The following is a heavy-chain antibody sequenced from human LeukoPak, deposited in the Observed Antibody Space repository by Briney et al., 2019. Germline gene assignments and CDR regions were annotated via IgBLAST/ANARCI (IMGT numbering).Heavy chain of an antibody. CDR2: ISGRADST. CDR3: RTVTTYFY. D-gene: IGHD4-17*01. V-gene: IGHV3-23*01. CDR1: GFTFSSYA. Sequence: GGSLRLSCAASGFTFSSYAMNWVRQAPGKGLEWVSVISGRADSTHYADSVKGRFTISRDNSENTLYLQMNTLRAEDTAVYYCRTVTTYFYWGQGTLVTVSS. J-gene: IGHJ4*02.